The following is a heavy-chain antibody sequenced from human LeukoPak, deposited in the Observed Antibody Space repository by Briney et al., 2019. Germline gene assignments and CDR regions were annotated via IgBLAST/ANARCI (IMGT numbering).Heavy chain of an antibody. CDR3: ARVPSSGWYLLDY. D-gene: IGHD6-19*01. CDR2: ISSSSSYT. CDR1: GFTFSSYE. J-gene: IGHJ4*02. V-gene: IGHV3-21*05. Sequence: PGGSLRLSCAASGFTFSSYEMNWVRQAPGKGLEWVSYISSSSSYTNYADSVKGRFTISRDNAKNSLYLQMNSLRAEDTAVYYCARVPSSGWYLLDYWGQGTLVTVSS.